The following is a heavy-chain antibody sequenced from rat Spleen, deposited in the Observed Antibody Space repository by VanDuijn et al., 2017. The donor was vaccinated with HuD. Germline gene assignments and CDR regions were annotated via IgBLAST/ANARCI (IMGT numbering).Heavy chain of an antibody. CDR3: ARHLREASGVMDA. J-gene: IGHJ4*01. Sequence: QVQLKESGPGLVQPSQTLSLTCTVSGFSLTSYNVHWVRQPTGKSLVWMGIIWAGGGTNYNSAVKSRLSISRDTSKSQVLLKMNSLQPEDTGTYYCARHLREASGVMDAWGQGASVTVSS. CDR1: GFSLTSYN. D-gene: IGHD4-3*01. CDR2: IWAGGGT. V-gene: IGHV2-30*01.